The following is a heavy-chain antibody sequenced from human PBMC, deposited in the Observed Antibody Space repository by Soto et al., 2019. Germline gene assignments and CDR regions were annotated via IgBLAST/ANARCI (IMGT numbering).Heavy chain of an antibody. CDR2: IKQDGSEK. CDR3: ARGEYSSGWYPTWGYYYGMDV. V-gene: IGHV3-7*04. D-gene: IGHD6-19*01. J-gene: IGHJ6*02. Sequence: EVQLVESGGGLVQPGGSLRLSCAASGFTFSSYWMSWVRQAPGKGLEWVANIKQDGSEKYYVDSVKGRFTISRDNAKNSLYLQMNSLRAEDTAVYYCARGEYSSGWYPTWGYYYGMDVWGQGTTVTVSS. CDR1: GFTFSSYW.